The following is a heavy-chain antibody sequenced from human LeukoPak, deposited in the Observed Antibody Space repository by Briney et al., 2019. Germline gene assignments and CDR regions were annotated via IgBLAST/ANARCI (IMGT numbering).Heavy chain of an antibody. CDR1: GYTFTGYY. V-gene: IGHV1-2*02. J-gene: IGHJ2*01. Sequence: GASVKVSCKASGYTFTGYYMHWVRQAPGQGLEWMGWINPNSGGTNYAQKFQGRVTMTRDTSISTAYMELSRLRSDDTAVYYCARFVVVVADWYFDLWGRGTLVTVSS. CDR3: ARFVVVVADWYFDL. CDR2: INPNSGGT. D-gene: IGHD2-15*01.